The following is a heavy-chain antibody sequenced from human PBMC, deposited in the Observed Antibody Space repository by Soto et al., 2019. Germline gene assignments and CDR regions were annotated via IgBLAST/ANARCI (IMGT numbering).Heavy chain of an antibody. CDR3: ARGYFDSGHGYDL. CDR2: IFTRDSET. CDR1: GHLFSNHW. V-gene: IGHV5-51*01. Sequence: LKVSCKGPGHLFSNHWIGWVRQTPGKGLEWMGLIFTRDSETKTSPSFQGHVSFSVDNSINTVYLQWTSLKTTDTGIYFCARGYFDSGHGYDLWGQGTLVTVSS. J-gene: IGHJ5*02. D-gene: IGHD3-10*01.